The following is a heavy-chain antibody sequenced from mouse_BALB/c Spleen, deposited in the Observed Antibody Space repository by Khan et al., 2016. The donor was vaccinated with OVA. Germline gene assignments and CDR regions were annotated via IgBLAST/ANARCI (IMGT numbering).Heavy chain of an antibody. CDR1: GYTFTTYW. J-gene: IGHJ3*01. D-gene: IGHD2-1*01. Sequence: QVQLKESGAELAKPGASVKMSCKASGYTFTTYWMHWVKQRPGQGLDWIGYINPSTGYTEYNQKFKDKATLTADKSSSTAYMQLNSLTSEDSAVYYCTRRGEYGIFAYWGQGTLVTVSA. CDR3: TRRGEYGIFAY. CDR2: INPSTGYT. V-gene: IGHV1-7*01.